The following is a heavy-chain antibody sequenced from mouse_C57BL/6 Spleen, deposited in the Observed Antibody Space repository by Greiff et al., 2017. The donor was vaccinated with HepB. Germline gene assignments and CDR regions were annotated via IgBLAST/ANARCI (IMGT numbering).Heavy chain of an antibody. J-gene: IGHJ1*03. CDR2: IYPGSGST. Sequence: QVQLQQPGAELVKPGASVKMSCKASGYTFTSYWITWVKQRPGQGLEWIGEIYPGSGSTNYNEKFKSKATLTVDTSSSTAYMQLSSLTSEDSAVYYCARAEFITTLYFDVWGTGTTVTVSS. CDR3: ARAEFITTLYFDV. CDR1: GYTFTSYW. V-gene: IGHV1-55*01. D-gene: IGHD1-1*01.